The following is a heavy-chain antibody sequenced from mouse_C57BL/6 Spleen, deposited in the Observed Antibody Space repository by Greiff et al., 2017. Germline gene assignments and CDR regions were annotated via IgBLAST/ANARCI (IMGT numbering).Heavy chain of an antibody. CDR2: INPSSGYT. J-gene: IGHJ3*01. CDR1: GYTFTSYW. D-gene: IGHD2-1*01. CDR3: SRSGYCNYDWFAY. Sequence: VQLQQSGAELAKPGASVKLSCKASGYTFTSYWMHWVKQRPGQGLEWIGYINPSSGYTKYNQKFKDKATLTVDKSSSTAYMQLSSLTYEDSAVYYCSRSGYCNYDWFAYWGQGTLVTVSA. V-gene: IGHV1-7*01.